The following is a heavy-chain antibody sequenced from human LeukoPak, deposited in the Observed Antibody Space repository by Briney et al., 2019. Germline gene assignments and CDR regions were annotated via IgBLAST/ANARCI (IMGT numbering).Heavy chain of an antibody. CDR1: GFTFSNSA. V-gene: IGHV3-23*01. J-gene: IGHJ4*02. CDR3: AKVPQYYYDSSGYFDY. D-gene: IGHD3-22*01. CDR2: ISGSGAST. Sequence: GGSLRLSCAASGFTFSNSAMSWVRQAPGKGLEWVSAISGSGASTYYADSVKGRFTISRDNSKNTLYLQMNSLRAEVTAVYYCAKVPQYYYDSSGYFDYWGQGTLVTVSS.